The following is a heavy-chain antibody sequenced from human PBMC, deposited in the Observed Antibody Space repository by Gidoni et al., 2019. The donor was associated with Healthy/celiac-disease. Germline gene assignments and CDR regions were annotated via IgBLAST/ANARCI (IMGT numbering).Heavy chain of an antibody. V-gene: IGHV1-69*04. CDR1: GGPFSSYA. D-gene: IGHD1-1*01. CDR2: ILPILGIA. Sequence: QVQLVQSGAEVKKPGPSVKVSCKASGGPFSSYAISWVRQPPGQGLQWMGQILPILGIANYAQKFQGRVTITADKSTSTAYMELSSLRSEDTAVYYCARERNDYYYYGMDVWGQGTTVTVSS. J-gene: IGHJ6*02. CDR3: ARERNDYYYYGMDV.